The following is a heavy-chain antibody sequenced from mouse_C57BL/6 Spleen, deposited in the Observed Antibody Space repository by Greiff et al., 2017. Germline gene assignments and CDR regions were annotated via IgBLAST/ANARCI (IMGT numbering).Heavy chain of an antibody. J-gene: IGHJ3*01. CDR2: ISSGSSTI. CDR3: ARPSIYYDYDSFAY. CDR1: GFTFSDYG. V-gene: IGHV5-17*01. D-gene: IGHD2-4*01. Sequence: EVQRVESGGGLVKPGGSLKLSCAASGFTFSDYGMHWVRQAPEKGLEWVAYISSGSSTIYYADTVKGRFTISRDNAKNTLFLQMTSLRSEDTAMYYCARPSIYYDYDSFAYWGQGTLVTVSA.